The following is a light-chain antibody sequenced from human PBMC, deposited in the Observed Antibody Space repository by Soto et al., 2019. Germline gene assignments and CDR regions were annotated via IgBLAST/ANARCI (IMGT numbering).Light chain of an antibody. CDR1: SGSIASNY. CDR2: EDN. CDR3: QSYDSSNHAV. V-gene: IGLV6-57*02. Sequence: NFMLTQPHSVSESPGKTVTISCTGSSGSIASNYVQWYQQRPGSAPTTVIYEDNQRPSGVPDRFSGSIDSSSNSASLTISVRKTEDEADYYCQSYDSSNHAVFGGGTKLTVL. J-gene: IGLJ2*01.